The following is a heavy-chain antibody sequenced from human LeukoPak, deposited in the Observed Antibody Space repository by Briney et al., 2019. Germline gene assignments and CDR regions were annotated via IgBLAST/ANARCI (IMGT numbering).Heavy chain of an antibody. Sequence: NPSETLSLTCTVSGGSISSYYWSWIRQPPGKGLEWIGYIYYSGSTNYNPSLKSRVTISVDTSKNQFSLKLSSVTAADTAVYYCAKFWSGSPGWFDPWGQGTLVTVSS. CDR3: AKFWSGSPGWFDP. D-gene: IGHD3-3*01. V-gene: IGHV4-59*01. CDR2: IYYSGST. J-gene: IGHJ5*02. CDR1: GGSISSYY.